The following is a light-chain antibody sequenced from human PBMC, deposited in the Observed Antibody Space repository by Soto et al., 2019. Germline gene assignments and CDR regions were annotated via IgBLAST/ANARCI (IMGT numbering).Light chain of an antibody. J-gene: IGKJ1*01. CDR1: QSVSSSY. CDR3: QQYGSSPPGK. Sequence: EIVLTQSPGTLSLSPGERATLSCRASQSVSSSYLAWYQQKPGQAPRLLIYGASSRATGIPDRFNGSGSGTDFTLTISRLETEDFAVYYGQQYGSSPPGKFRQGTKVDIK. V-gene: IGKV3-20*01. CDR2: GAS.